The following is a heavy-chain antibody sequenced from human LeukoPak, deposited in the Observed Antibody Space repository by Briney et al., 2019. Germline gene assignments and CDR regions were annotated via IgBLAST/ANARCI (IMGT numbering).Heavy chain of an antibody. J-gene: IGHJ4*02. CDR1: GFTFSSCG. V-gene: IGHV3-23*01. Sequence: GGSLRLSCAASGFTFSSCGMSWVRQAPGKGLEWVSAISGSGGSTYYADSVKGRFTISRDNAKNSLYLQMNSLRAEDTAVYYCARDTYGSGSYYNAPLDYWGQGTLVTVSS. CDR2: ISGSGGST. CDR3: ARDTYGSGSYYNAPLDY. D-gene: IGHD3-10*01.